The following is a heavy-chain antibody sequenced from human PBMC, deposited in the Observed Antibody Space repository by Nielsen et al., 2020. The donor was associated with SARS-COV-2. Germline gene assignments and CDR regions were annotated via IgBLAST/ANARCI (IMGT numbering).Heavy chain of an antibody. V-gene: IGHV3-7*04. CDR1: GFTFSSHW. CDR2: IKQDGSEK. CDR3: ARADYDFWSASIDP. J-gene: IGHJ5*02. D-gene: IGHD3-3*01. Sequence: GGSLRLSCAASGFTFSSHWMSWVRQAPGKGLEWVANIKQDGSEKYYVDSVKGRFTISRDNAKNSLYLQMNSLRAEDTAVYYCARADYDFWSASIDPWGQGTLVTVSS.